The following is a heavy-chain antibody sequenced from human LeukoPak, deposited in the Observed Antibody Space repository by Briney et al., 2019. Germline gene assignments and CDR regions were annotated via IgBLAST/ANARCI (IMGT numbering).Heavy chain of an antibody. D-gene: IGHD6-13*01. J-gene: IGHJ4*02. Sequence: GGSLRLSCAASGFTFSTYWVHWVRQAPGKGLVWVARIHSDGSSTTYADSVKGRFTISRDNAKNTLYLQMNSLRAEDTAVYYCARDIYSKSGDDYWGQGTLVTVSS. CDR3: ARDIYSKSGDDY. CDR2: IHSDGSST. CDR1: GFTFSTYW. V-gene: IGHV3-74*01.